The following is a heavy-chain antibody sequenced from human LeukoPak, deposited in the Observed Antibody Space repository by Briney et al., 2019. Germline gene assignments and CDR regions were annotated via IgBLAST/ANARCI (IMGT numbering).Heavy chain of an antibody. CDR2: IYWDDDK. V-gene: IGHV2-5*02. CDR3: AHRGAINYYDSSGYYIFDY. Sequence: SGPTLVKPTQTLTLTCTFSGFSLSTSGVGVGWIRQPPGKALEWLALIYWDDDKRYSPSLKSRLTITKDTSKNQVVLTMTNMDPVDTATYYCAHRGAINYYDSSGYYIFDYWGQGTPVTVSS. D-gene: IGHD3-22*01. J-gene: IGHJ4*02. CDR1: GFSLSTSGVG.